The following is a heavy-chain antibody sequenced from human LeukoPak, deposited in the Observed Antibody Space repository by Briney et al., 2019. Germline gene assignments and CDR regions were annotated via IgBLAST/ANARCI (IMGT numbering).Heavy chain of an antibody. CDR1: GGSISSGGYS. Sequence: SQTLSLTCAVSGGSISSGGYSWSWIRQPPGTGLEWIGYIYHSGSTYYNPSLKSRVTISVDRSKNQFSLKLSSVTAADTAVYYCASSYDSSGYPYFQHWGQGTLVTVSS. CDR3: ASSYDSSGYPYFQH. V-gene: IGHV4-30-2*01. D-gene: IGHD3-22*01. J-gene: IGHJ1*01. CDR2: IYHSGST.